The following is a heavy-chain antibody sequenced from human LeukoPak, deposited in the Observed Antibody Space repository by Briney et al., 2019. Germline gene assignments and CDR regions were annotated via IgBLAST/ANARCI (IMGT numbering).Heavy chain of an antibody. Sequence: ASVKVSCRASGYTFTGYYMHWVRQAPGQGLEWMGWINPNSGGTNYAQKFQGRVTMTRDTSISTAYMELSRLRSDDTAVYYCARNRPRSGKWELHVAFDYWGQGTLVTVSS. CDR2: INPNSGGT. D-gene: IGHD1-26*01. CDR1: GYTFTGYY. CDR3: ARNRPRSGKWELHVAFDY. J-gene: IGHJ4*02. V-gene: IGHV1-2*02.